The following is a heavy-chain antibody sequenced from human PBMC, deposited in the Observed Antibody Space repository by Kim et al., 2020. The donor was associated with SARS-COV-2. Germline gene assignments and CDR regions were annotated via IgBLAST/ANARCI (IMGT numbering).Heavy chain of an antibody. J-gene: IGHJ6*02. V-gene: IGHV7-4-1*02. CDR2: INTNTGDP. CDR1: GYTFTKYA. Sequence: ASVKVSCKTSGYTFTKYAMHWVRQAPGQGLEWMGWINTNTGDPTYAQGFTGRFVFSLDTSVSTAYLQINSLKAEDTAVYYCARVTIFGVIIYYYGMDVWGQGATVIVSS. CDR3: ARVTIFGVIIYYYGMDV. D-gene: IGHD3-3*01.